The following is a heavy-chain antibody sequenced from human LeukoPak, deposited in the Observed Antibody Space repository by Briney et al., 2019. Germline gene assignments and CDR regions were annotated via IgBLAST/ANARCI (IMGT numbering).Heavy chain of an antibody. Sequence: GASVKVSCKASGGTFSSYAISWVRQAPGQGLEWMGRIIPILGIANYAQKFQGRVTMTRDTSTSTVYMELSSLRSEDTAVYYCARGGYYYDSSGYYPRYYYGMDVWGQGTTVTVSS. CDR2: IIPILGIA. V-gene: IGHV1-69*04. CDR1: GGTFSSYA. J-gene: IGHJ6*02. CDR3: ARGGYYYDSSGYYPRYYYGMDV. D-gene: IGHD3-22*01.